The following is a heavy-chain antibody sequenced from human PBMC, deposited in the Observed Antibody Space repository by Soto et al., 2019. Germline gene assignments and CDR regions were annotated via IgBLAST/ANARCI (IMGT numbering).Heavy chain of an antibody. CDR3: ARAKREVTMVRGVIINWFDP. Sequence: NPSETLSLTCGVSGGSISSGVYSWSWIRQPPGKCLEWIGYIYHSGSTHYNPSLKSRVTISVDGSKNQFSLKLSSVTAADTAVYYCARAKREVTMVRGVIINWFDPWGQGTLVTVSS. J-gene: IGHJ5*02. D-gene: IGHD3-10*01. CDR1: GGSISSGVYS. V-gene: IGHV4-30-2*01. CDR2: IYHSGST.